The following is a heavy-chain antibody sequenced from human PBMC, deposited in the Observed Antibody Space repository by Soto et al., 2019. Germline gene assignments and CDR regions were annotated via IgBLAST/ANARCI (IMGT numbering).Heavy chain of an antibody. CDR3: ARVTKYRSGIDY. CDR1: GFTLRAHD. CDR2: IRSTGTYI. J-gene: IGHJ4*02. V-gene: IGHV3-11*05. D-gene: IGHD6-19*01. Sequence: PGGSLRLSCADSGFTLRAHDMTWVRQAPGKGLEWVSYIRSTGTYINYADSVRGRFTISRDNAQNTLYLQMNSLRVDDTAVYYCARVTKYRSGIDYWGLGTLVTVSS.